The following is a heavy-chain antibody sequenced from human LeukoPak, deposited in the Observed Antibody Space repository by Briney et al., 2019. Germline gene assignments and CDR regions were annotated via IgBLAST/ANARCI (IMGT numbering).Heavy chain of an antibody. CDR3: ARSFLAWYNYYYGMDV. J-gene: IGHJ6*04. Sequence: PGGSLRLSCAASGFTFSDYYMSRIRQAPGKGLEWVSYISSSSSYTNYADSVKGRFTISRDNAKNSLYLQMNSLRAEDTAVYYCARSFLAWYNYYYGMDVWAKGPRSPSPQ. V-gene: IGHV3-11*06. CDR2: ISSSSSYT. CDR1: GFTFSDYY.